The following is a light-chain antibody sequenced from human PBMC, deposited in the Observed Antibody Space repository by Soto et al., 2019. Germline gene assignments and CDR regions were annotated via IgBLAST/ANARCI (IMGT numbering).Light chain of an antibody. V-gene: IGKV3-15*01. CDR1: LSVSSN. J-gene: IGKJ2*01. CDR3: QQYNDWYT. Sequence: IVMTQSPATLSVSPGQRATLSCRASLSVSSNLAWYQHKPGQAPRLLIYGASTRATGIPARFSDSGSGTEFTLTFNSLQSEDFAVYYCQQYNDWYTFGQGTKLEIK. CDR2: GAS.